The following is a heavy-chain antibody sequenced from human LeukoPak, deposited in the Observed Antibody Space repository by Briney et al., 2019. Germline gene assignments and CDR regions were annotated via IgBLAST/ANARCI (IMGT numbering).Heavy chain of an antibody. D-gene: IGHD6-19*01. CDR1: GFTFSSYA. CDR2: ISGSDGTT. J-gene: IGHJ4*02. Sequence: GGSLRLSCAASGFTFSSYAMSWVRQAPGKGLEWVSSISGSDGTTYYADSVKGRFTISRDNAKNSLYLQMNSLRAEDTAVYYCARRGREEQWYYWGQGTLVTVSS. V-gene: IGHV3-23*01. CDR3: ARRGREEQWYY.